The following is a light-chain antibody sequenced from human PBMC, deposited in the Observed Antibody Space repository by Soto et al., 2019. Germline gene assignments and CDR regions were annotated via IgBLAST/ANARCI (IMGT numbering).Light chain of an antibody. CDR2: GNT. V-gene: IGLV1-40*01. Sequence: QSVLTQPPSVSGAPGQRVTISCTGNSSNIGADFGVHWYQQLPGTGPKVLIYGNTNRPSGVPLRFSGSKSGTSASLTITGLQIDDEGDYYCATWDDTLNGRVFGGGTKLTVL. CDR1: SSNIGADFG. CDR3: ATWDDTLNGRV. J-gene: IGLJ3*02.